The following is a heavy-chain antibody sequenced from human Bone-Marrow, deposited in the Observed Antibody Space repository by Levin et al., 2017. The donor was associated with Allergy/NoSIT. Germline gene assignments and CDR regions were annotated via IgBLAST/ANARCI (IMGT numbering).Heavy chain of an antibody. Sequence: GESLKISCKASGYTFTSYDINWVRQATGQGLEWMGWMNPNSGNTGYAQKFQGRVTMTRNTSISTAYMELSSLRSEDTAVYYCARNLHSSSWYWDYYYYMDVWGKGTTVTVSS. CDR2: MNPNSGNT. V-gene: IGHV1-8*01. CDR1: GYTFTSYD. J-gene: IGHJ6*03. D-gene: IGHD6-13*01. CDR3: ARNLHSSSWYWDYYYYMDV.